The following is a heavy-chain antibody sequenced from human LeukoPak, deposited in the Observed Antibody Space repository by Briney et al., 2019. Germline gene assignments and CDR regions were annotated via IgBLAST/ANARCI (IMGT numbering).Heavy chain of an antibody. CDR3: AKGPLRGTAAAIDY. CDR1: GFTFNSYW. Sequence: PGGSLRLSCAASGFTFNSYWMNWVRQAPGKGLEWVAVISYDGRNIHYPDSVKGRFTISRDISTDTLWLQMDSLRTEDTAVYYCAKGPLRGTAAAIDYWGQGTLVTVSS. J-gene: IGHJ4*02. CDR2: ISYDGRNI. D-gene: IGHD2-2*01. V-gene: IGHV3-30*18.